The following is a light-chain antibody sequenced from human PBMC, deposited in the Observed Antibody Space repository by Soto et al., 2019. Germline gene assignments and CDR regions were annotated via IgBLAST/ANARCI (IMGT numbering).Light chain of an antibody. V-gene: IGKV3-20*01. J-gene: IGKJ1*01. CDR2: GTS. Sequence: IFLTHSPGTCSFSSVETATLSFSAIQTVGTNSLARYQQKPGQAPRLLMFGTSNRAIDIPDRFGGSGSGTDFTLTISRLEPEDVAVYYCQHYSRTLPWTFGQGTKVDIK. CDR1: QTVGTNS. CDR3: QHYSRTLPWT.